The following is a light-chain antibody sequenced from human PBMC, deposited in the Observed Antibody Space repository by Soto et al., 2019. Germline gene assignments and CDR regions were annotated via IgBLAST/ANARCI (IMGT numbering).Light chain of an antibody. CDR1: QDISNY. Sequence: DIQMTQSPSSLSASVGDRVTITCRASQDISNYLAWYQQRPGKVPKLLMYAASTLQSGVPSRFSGSGSGTEFTLTISSLQPEDVATYYCQKYGSAPLTVGGGTKVEIK. CDR3: QKYGSAPLT. V-gene: IGKV1-27*01. CDR2: AAS. J-gene: IGKJ4*01.